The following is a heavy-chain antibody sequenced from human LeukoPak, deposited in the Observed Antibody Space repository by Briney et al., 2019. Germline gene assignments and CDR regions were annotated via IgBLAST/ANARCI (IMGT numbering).Heavy chain of an antibody. CDR3: ARSGYSNGFGGRFAFDI. V-gene: IGHV3-53*01. CDR1: GFTVSSNY. Sequence: GGSLRLSCAASGFTVSSNYMSWVRQAPGKGLEWVSVIYSGGSTYYADSVKGRFTISRDNSKNTLYLQMNSLRAEDTAVYYCARSGYSNGFGGRFAFDIWGQGTMVTVSS. CDR2: IYSGGST. D-gene: IGHD5-18*01. J-gene: IGHJ3*02.